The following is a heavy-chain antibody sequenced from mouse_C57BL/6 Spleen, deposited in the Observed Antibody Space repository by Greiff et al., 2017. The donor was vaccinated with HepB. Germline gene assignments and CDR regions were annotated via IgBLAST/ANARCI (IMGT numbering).Heavy chain of an antibody. Sequence: VQLQQPGAELVKPGASVKMSCKASGYTFTSYWITWVKQRPGQGLEWIGDIYPGSGSTNYNEKFKSKATLTVDTSSSTAYMQLSSLTSEDSAVYYCAREGIYYGSSYVSWFAYWGQGTLVTVSA. V-gene: IGHV1-55*01. CDR3: AREGIYYGSSYVSWFAY. CDR2: IYPGSGST. J-gene: IGHJ3*01. D-gene: IGHD1-1*01. CDR1: GYTFTSYW.